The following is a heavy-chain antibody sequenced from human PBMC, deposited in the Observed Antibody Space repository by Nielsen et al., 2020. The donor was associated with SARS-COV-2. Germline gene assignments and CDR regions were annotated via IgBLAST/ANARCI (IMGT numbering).Heavy chain of an antibody. CDR3: ARYIAAASGYYYGMDV. CDR2: IYPGDSDT. V-gene: IGHV5-51*01. J-gene: IGHJ6*02. CDR1: GYSFTSYW. Sequence: GESLKISCKGSGYSFTSYWIGWVRQMPGKGLEWMGIIYPGDSDTRYSPSFQGQVTISADKSISTAYLQWNSLKASDTAMYYCARYIAAASGYYYGMDVWGQGTTVTVSS. D-gene: IGHD6-13*01.